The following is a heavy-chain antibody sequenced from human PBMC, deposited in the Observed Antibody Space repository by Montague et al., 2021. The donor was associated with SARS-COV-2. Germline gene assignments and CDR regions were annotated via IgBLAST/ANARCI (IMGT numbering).Heavy chain of an antibody. CDR1: GGSISSYY. J-gene: IGHJ4*02. V-gene: IGHV4-59*08. D-gene: IGHD6-19*01. Sequence: SETLSLTCTVSGGSISSYYWSWIRQPPGKGLEWIGYIYYSGSTNYNPSLKSRVTISVDTSKNQFSLKLSSVTAADTAVYYCARQRGRLWVRAVAGGFDSWGQGTLVTVSS. CDR2: IYYSGST. CDR3: ARQRGRLWVRAVAGGFDS.